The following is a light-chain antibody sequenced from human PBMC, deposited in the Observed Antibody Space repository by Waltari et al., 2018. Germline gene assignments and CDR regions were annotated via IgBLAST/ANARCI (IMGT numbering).Light chain of an antibody. J-gene: IGLJ2*01. Sequence: QSALTQPRSVSGSPGQSVTISCTGTSSDVGGYNYVSWYQYCPGKAPKLMVYDVTERPSGVPDRVSGSKSGNTASLTSSGLQAEDEADYYCCSYTGSHILVFGGGTKLTVL. V-gene: IGLV2-11*01. CDR2: DVT. CDR3: CSYTGSHILV. CDR1: SSDVGGYNY.